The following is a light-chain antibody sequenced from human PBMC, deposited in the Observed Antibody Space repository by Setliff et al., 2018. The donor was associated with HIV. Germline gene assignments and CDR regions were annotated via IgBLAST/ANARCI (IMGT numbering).Light chain of an antibody. CDR2: DVS. CDR1: SSDVGGYNF. V-gene: IGLV2-14*03. Sequence: QSALTQPAFVSGSPGQSITISCTGTSSDVGGYNFVSWYQQHPGKAPKVMIYDVSNRPSGVSNRFSGSKSGNTASLTISGLQAEDEADYYCSSYTSSSTLVFGTGAKVTVL. J-gene: IGLJ1*01. CDR3: SSYTSSSTLV.